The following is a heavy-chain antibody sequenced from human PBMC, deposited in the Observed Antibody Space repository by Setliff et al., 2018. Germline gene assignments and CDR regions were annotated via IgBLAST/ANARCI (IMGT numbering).Heavy chain of an antibody. D-gene: IGHD6-6*01. CDR3: ARGRNVAARLLDS. J-gene: IGHJ4*02. Sequence: ASETLSLTCAVSGVSINSLNWWTWVRQPPGKGLEWIGEIYHDGPSVHYNPSLKSRVTMSVDKSKNQFSLKLSSMTAADTAVYYCARGRNVAARLLDSWGQGTLVTVSS. V-gene: IGHV4-4*02. CDR2: IYHDGPS. CDR1: GVSINSLNW.